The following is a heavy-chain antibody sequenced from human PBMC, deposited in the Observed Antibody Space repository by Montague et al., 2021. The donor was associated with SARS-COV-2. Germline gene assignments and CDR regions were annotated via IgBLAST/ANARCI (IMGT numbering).Heavy chain of an antibody. CDR1: GGSISSYY. D-gene: IGHD6-19*01. CDR3: ARHKGGEWLVRRSAFDI. Sequence: SETLSLTYTVSGGSISSYYWSWIRQPPGKGLEWIGYIYYSGSTISVDTSKNQFSLKLSSVTAADTAVYYCARHKGGEWLVRRSAFDIWGQGTMVTVSS. V-gene: IGHV4-59*08. J-gene: IGHJ3*02. CDR2: IYYSGS.